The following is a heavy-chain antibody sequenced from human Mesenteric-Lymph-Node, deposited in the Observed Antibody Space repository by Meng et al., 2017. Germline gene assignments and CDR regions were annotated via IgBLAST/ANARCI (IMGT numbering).Heavy chain of an antibody. CDR2: ISGSGGST. V-gene: IGHV3-23*01. J-gene: IGHJ6*02. CDR3: IRDSLHYDYYGMDV. CDR1: GFTFSSYA. Sequence: GESLKISCAASGFTFSSYAMSWVRQAPGKGLEWVSAISGSGGSTYYADSVKGRFTISRDNSKNTLYLQMNSLRAEDTALYYCIRDSLHYDYYGMDVWGQGTTVTVSS. D-gene: IGHD5-24*01.